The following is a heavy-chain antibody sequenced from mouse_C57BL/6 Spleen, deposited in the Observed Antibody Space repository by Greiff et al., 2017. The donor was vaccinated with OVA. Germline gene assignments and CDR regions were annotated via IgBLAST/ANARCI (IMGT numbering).Heavy chain of an antibody. CDR2: IWSGGST. Sequence: VQLQQSGPGLVQPSQSLSITCTVSGFSLTSYGVHWVRQSPGKGLEWLGVIWSGGSTDYNAAFISRLSLSKDNSKSQVFFKMNSLQADDTAIYYCASPLTGAFAYWGQGTLVTVSA. V-gene: IGHV2-2*01. CDR3: ASPLTGAFAY. D-gene: IGHD4-1*01. CDR1: GFSLTSYG. J-gene: IGHJ3*01.